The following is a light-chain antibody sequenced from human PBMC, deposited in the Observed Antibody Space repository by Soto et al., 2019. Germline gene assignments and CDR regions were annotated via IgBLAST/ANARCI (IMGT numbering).Light chain of an antibody. J-gene: IGKJ5*01. CDR3: IQSTQLPPT. Sequence: DVVMTQSPLSLSVTPGQPASISCKSSQSLLHITGETFLFWYLQTPGQSPQLLIYEVSTRVSGVPERFSGSGSGTYFTLEISRVETDDVGIYYCIQSTQLPPTFGQGTRLGIE. CDR1: QSLLHITGETF. CDR2: EVS. V-gene: IGKV2D-29*02.